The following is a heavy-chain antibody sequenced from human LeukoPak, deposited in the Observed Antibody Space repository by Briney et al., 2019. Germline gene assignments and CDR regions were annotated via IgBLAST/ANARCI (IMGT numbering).Heavy chain of an antibody. CDR2: VSGSGGST. CDR1: GFSFSSNA. D-gene: IGHD1-14*01. V-gene: IGHV3-23*01. CDR3: AKGWKGNLDY. Sequence: GASLRLSCVASGFSFSSNAMNWVRQAPGKGLEWVSAVSGSGGSTYYADSVMGRFTISRDNSKNTVYLQMNSLRAEDTALYYCAKGWKGNLDYWGQGTLVTVSS. J-gene: IGHJ4*02.